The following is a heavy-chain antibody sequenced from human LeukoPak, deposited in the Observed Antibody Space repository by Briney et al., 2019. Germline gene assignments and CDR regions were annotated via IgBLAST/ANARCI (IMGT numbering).Heavy chain of an antibody. J-gene: IGHJ6*02. V-gene: IGHV1-69*04. CDR1: GGAFSSYA. Sequence: SVKVSCKASGGAFSSYAISWVRQAPGQGLEWMGRIIPILGIANYAQKFQGRVTITADKSTSTAYMELSSLRSEDTAVYYCARAGAAAERPYGMDVWGQGTTVTVSS. CDR3: ARAGAAAERPYGMDV. D-gene: IGHD6-13*01. CDR2: IIPILGIA.